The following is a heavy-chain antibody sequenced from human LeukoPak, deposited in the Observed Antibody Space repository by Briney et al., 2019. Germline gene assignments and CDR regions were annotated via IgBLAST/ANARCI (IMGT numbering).Heavy chain of an antibody. CDR1: RFSFSTYW. V-gene: IGHV4-59*12. Sequence: PSETLSLTCAASRFSFSTYWWRWVRQPPGKGLEWIGYIYYSGSTNYDPPLKSRVTISVDTSKKQLSLQLSSVTAADTAVYYCARDFSCILFKSYDWGQGTQVTVSS. J-gene: IGHJ4*02. CDR3: ARDFSCILFKSYD. D-gene: IGHD2-15*01. CDR2: IYYSGST.